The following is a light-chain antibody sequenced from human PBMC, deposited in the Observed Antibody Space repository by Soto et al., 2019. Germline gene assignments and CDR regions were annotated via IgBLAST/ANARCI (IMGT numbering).Light chain of an antibody. CDR3: QQYGSSPST. V-gene: IGKV3-20*01. J-gene: IGKJ1*01. CDR1: QSVSSSY. Sequence: VFTQSPCTLSLSPGERATLSCRASQSVSSSYLAWYQQKPGQAPRLLIYGASSRATGIPDRFSGSGSGTDFTLTISRLEPEDFAVYYCQQYGSSPSTFGQGTKVDIK. CDR2: GAS.